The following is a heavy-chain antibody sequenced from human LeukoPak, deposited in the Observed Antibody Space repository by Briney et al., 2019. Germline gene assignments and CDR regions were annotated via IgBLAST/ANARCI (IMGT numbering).Heavy chain of an antibody. V-gene: IGHV3-7*01. CDR2: IKQDGSEK. Sequence: PGGSLRLSCAASGFTFSSYWLSWVRQAPGKGLEWVANIKQDGSEKYYVDSVKGRFTISRDNAKNSLYLQMNSLRAEDTAVYYCAREDNGSYRRMNHFDYWGQGTLVTVSS. D-gene: IGHD1-26*01. CDR1: GFTFSSYW. CDR3: AREDNGSYRRMNHFDY. J-gene: IGHJ4*02.